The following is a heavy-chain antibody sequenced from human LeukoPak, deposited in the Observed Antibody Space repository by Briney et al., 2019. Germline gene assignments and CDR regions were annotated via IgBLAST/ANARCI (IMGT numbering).Heavy chain of an antibody. CDR1: GFTFDDYA. CDR3: AEDIGEWELHLDY. J-gene: IGHJ4*02. Sequence: PGRSLRLSCAASGFTFDDYAMHWVRQAPGKGLEWVSGISWNSGSIGYADSVKGRFTISRDNAKNSLYLQMNSLRAEDTALYYCAEDIGEWELHLDYWGQGTLVTVSS. V-gene: IGHV3-9*01. CDR2: ISWNSGSI. D-gene: IGHD1-26*01.